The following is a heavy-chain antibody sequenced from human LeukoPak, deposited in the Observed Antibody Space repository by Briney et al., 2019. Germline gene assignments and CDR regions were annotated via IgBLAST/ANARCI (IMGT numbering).Heavy chain of an antibody. CDR2: ISGSGGST. CDR1: GLTFSSNV. J-gene: IGHJ4*02. V-gene: IGHV3-23*01. CDR3: AKGPIGDY. Sequence: GGSLRLSCAASGLTFSSNVMIWVRQAPGKGLEWVSAISGSGGSTYYADSVKGRFTISRDNSKNTLYLQMNSLRAEDTAVYYCAKGPIGDYWGQGTLVTVSS.